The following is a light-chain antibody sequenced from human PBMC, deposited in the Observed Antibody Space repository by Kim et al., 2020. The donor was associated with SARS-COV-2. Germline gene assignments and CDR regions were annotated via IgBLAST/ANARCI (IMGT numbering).Light chain of an antibody. V-gene: IGLV1-44*01. CDR1: SSNIGSRI. CDR2: SNN. CDR3: AAWDGSLNGYV. J-gene: IGLJ1*01. Sequence: GQSVNISCTGSSSNIGSRIVNWYQQLPGTAPKLLIYSNNQRPSGVPDRFSGSKSGTSGSLAISGLQSEDEADYYCAAWDGSLNGYVFGTGTKVTVL.